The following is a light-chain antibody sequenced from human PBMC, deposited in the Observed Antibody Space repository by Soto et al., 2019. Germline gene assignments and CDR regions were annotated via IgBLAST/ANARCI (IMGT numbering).Light chain of an antibody. V-gene: IGKV1-5*01. CDR2: DVS. CDR3: QQYNSYLFT. J-gene: IGKJ3*01. Sequence: DIQMTQSPSTLSASVGDRVTITCRAGQSISSWLAWYQQKPGTAPKLLIYDVSRLESGVPSRFSGSGSGTEFALTISSLQPDDFATYYCQQYNSYLFTFGPGTKVDIK. CDR1: QSISSW.